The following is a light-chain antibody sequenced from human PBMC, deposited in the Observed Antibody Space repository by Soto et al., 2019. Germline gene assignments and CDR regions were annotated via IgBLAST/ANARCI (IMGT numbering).Light chain of an antibody. Sequence: QSVLTQPPSVSGAPGQRVTISCTGSSSNIGAGCDVHWYQQLPGTAPKLVIYGTTNRPSGVPDRFSGSKSGTSASLAITGLQAEDEADYYCQSYDGTLSGSYVFGIGTKVTVL. V-gene: IGLV1-40*01. CDR3: QSYDGTLSGSYV. CDR2: GTT. J-gene: IGLJ1*01. CDR1: SSNIGAGCD.